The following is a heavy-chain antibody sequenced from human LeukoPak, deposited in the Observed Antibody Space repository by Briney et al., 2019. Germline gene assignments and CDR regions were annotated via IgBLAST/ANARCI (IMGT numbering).Heavy chain of an antibody. CDR2: IRYDGSNK. CDR1: GFTFSSYG. Sequence: GGSLRLSCAASGFTFSSYGIHWVRQAPGKGLEWVAFIRYDGSNKFYADSVKGRFTISRDNSKKTLYLQMNSLSAEDTAIYYCVKEVSDNYYYYYMDVWGKGTTVTISS. J-gene: IGHJ6*03. D-gene: IGHD5/OR15-5a*01. CDR3: VKEVSDNYYYYYMDV. V-gene: IGHV3-30*02.